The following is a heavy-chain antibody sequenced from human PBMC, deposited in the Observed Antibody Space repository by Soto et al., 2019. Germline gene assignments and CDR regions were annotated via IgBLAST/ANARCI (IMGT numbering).Heavy chain of an antibody. Sequence: GGSLRLSCAASGFTFSSYSMNWVRQAPGKGLEWVSSISSSSSYIYYADSVKGRFTISRDNAKNSLYLQMNSLRAEDTAVYYCARSPSYDFWSGYRSEFDYWGQGTLVTVSS. CDR3: ARSPSYDFWSGYRSEFDY. CDR2: ISSSSSYI. D-gene: IGHD3-3*01. J-gene: IGHJ4*02. CDR1: GFTFSSYS. V-gene: IGHV3-21*01.